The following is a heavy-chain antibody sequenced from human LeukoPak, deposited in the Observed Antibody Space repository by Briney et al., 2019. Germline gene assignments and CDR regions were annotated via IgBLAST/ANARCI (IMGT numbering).Heavy chain of an antibody. CDR2: INPNSGGT. CDR3: ARVGIFGSPADWFDP. CDR1: GYTFTGYY. V-gene: IGHV1-2*02. Sequence: ASVKVSCKASGYTFTGYYMHWVRQAPGQGLEWMGWINPNSGGTNYAQKFQGRVTMTRDTSISTAYMELSRLRSDGTAVYYCARVGIFGSPADWFDPWGQGTLVTVSS. D-gene: IGHD3-3*01. J-gene: IGHJ5*02.